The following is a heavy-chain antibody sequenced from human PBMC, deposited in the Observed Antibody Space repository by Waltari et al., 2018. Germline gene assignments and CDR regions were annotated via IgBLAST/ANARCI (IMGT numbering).Heavy chain of an antibody. CDR2: ISYDGSNK. Sequence: QVQLVESGGGVVQPGRSLRLSCAASGFTFSSYAMHWVRQAPGKGLEWVAVISYDGSNKYYADSVKGRFTISRDNSKNTLYLQMNSLRAEDTAVYYCAKDKGVGSSSALDFWGQGTLVTVSS. J-gene: IGHJ4*02. CDR1: GFTFSSYA. CDR3: AKDKGVGSSSALDF. V-gene: IGHV3-30*18. D-gene: IGHD6-6*01.